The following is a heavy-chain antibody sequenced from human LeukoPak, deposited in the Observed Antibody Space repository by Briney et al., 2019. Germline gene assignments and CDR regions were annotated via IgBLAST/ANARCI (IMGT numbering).Heavy chain of an antibody. CDR1: GFTFSSYA. CDR2: ISGSGGST. D-gene: IGHD2-2*01. J-gene: IGHJ4*02. V-gene: IGHV3-23*01. Sequence: GGSLRLSCAASGFTFSSYAMSWVRQAPGKGLEWVSAISGSGGSTYYADSVKGRFTISRDNSKNTLYLQMNSLRAEGTAVYYCAKPDLRYCRSPSCYLADYWGQGTLVTVPS. CDR3: AKPDLRYCRSPSCYLADY.